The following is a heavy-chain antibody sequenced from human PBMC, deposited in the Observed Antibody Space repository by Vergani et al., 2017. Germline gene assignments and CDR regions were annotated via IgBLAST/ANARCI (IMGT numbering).Heavy chain of an antibody. D-gene: IGHD3-3*01. CDR1: GFKFDEYA. V-gene: IGHV3-9*01. CDR2: ISWNSNSE. Sequence: EVELEEFGGGLAQPGMSLRLSCAASGFKFDEYAMHWVRQAPGKGLEWVAGISWNSNSEDYADSVEGRFTISRDNAKNSVFLQMSSLTSEDTAVYYCAKSDKRGVAIIEYLFDHWGHGSLVTVSS. CDR3: AKSDKRGVAIIEYLFDH. J-gene: IGHJ4*01.